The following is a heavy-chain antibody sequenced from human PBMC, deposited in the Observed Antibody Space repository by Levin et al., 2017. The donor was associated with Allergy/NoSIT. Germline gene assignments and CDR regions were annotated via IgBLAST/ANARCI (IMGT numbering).Heavy chain of an antibody. Sequence: QPGGSLRLSCTVSGFTFGDYAMKWFRQAPGKGLEWVSFIRSNIHGGTTEYAASVKGRFIMSRDDSKSTVYLQMNSLKTADTAVYFCTRVLVAAGPRLDYWGQGTLVTVSS. D-gene: IGHD6-13*01. CDR1: GFTFGDYA. V-gene: IGHV3-49*03. J-gene: IGHJ4*02. CDR3: TRVLVAAGPRLDY. CDR2: IRSNIHGGTT.